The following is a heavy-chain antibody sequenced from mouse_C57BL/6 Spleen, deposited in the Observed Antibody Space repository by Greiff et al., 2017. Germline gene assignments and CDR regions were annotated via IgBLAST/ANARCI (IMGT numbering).Heavy chain of an antibody. CDR2: IYPRSGNT. V-gene: IGHV1-81*01. Sequence: QVQLKESGAELARPGASVKLSCKASGYTFTSYGISWVKQRTGQGLEWIGEIYPRSGNTYYNEKFKGKATLTADKSSSTAYMELRSLTSEDSAVYFCARGDSSGSYYYAMDYWGQGTSVTVSS. D-gene: IGHD3-2*02. CDR3: ARGDSSGSYYYAMDY. J-gene: IGHJ4*01. CDR1: GYTFTSYG.